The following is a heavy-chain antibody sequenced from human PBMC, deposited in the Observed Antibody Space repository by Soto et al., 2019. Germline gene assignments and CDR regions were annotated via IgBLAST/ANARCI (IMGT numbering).Heavy chain of an antibody. Sequence: SETLSLTCTVSGGSITSSYWSWIRRPPGKGLEWIAYIYDTGISGYTPSTSYNPSLKSRVTMSVDTSKSQYSLKLTSVTAAVTAVYYCARGEGAFFFSSLVVWGQEITVTVSS. CDR3: ARGEGAFFFSSLVV. V-gene: IGHV4-59*01. D-gene: IGHD3-3*01. CDR2: IYDTGISGYTPST. CDR1: GGSITSSY. J-gene: IGHJ6*02.